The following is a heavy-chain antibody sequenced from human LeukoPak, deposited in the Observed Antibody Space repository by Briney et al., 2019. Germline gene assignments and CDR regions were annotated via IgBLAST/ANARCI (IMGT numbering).Heavy chain of an antibody. V-gene: IGHV1-2*02. CDR2: INPNSGGT. D-gene: IGHD3-16*02. Sequence: ASVKVSCKASGYTFTSYGISWVRQAPGQGLEWMGWINPNSGGTNYAQKFQGRVTMTRHTSISTAYMELSRLRSDDTAVYYCARPNYDYVWGSYRYNWFDPWGQGTLVTVSS. CDR1: GYTFTSYG. CDR3: ARPNYDYVWGSYRYNWFDP. J-gene: IGHJ5*02.